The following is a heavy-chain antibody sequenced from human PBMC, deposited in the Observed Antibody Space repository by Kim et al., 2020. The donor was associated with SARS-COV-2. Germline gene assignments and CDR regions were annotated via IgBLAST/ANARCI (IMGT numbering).Heavy chain of an antibody. CDR3: ARNHVGDAFDI. V-gene: IGHV1-2*02. CDR2: T. J-gene: IGHJ3*02. D-gene: IGHD1-26*01. Sequence: TKYAQEVQGRVTMARATSISTAYMVLSRLRSDDTAVYYCARNHVGDAFDIWGQGTMVTVSS.